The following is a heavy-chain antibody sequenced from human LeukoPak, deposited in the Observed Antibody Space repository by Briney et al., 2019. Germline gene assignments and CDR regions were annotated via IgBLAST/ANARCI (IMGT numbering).Heavy chain of an antibody. CDR1: GFSFNTYW. CDR3: ARAFTVAGGYYFDY. D-gene: IGHD2-15*01. V-gene: IGHV3-7*01. J-gene: IGHJ4*02. CDR2: IKPDGSDK. Sequence: PGGSLRLSCAAFGFSFNTYWMSWVRQAPGKGLEWVADIKPDGSDKYYVDSVKGRFTISRDNAKNSLYLQMNSLRVEDTAVYYCARAFTVAGGYYFDYWGQGTLVTVSS.